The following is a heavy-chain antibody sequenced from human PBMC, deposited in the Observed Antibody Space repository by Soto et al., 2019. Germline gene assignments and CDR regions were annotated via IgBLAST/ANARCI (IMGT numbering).Heavy chain of an antibody. CDR3: ARDLLRQKCNGRGYIYVVQGWFYP. Sequence: QVQLQESGPGLVKPSETLSLTCTVSGGSVSSGNYYWSWIRQPPGKGLEWIGCIYYSGSTNYNPSLKSQDTISVDTSKNHFSLKLYSLTTADTAVSYCARDLLRQKCNGRGYIYVVQGWFYPWGQGTLLSVSS. CDR1: GGSVSSGNYY. D-gene: IGHD5-18*01. V-gene: IGHV4-61*03. J-gene: IGHJ5*02. CDR2: IYYSGST.